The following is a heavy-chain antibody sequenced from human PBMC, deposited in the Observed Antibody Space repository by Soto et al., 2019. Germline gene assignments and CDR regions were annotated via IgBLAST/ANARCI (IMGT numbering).Heavy chain of an antibody. J-gene: IGHJ4*02. D-gene: IGHD6-19*01. CDR2: ISYDGSNK. CDR3: ARASAAVSGHFDY. V-gene: IGHV3-30-3*01. CDR1: GFAYSSFT. Sequence: GGSLRLSCAASGFAYSSFTVHWFRQAPGKGLEWVSAISYDGSNKYYADSVKGRLTISRDNSKNTLYLQMNSLTAEDTAVYYCARASAAVSGHFDYWGQGTLVTVSS.